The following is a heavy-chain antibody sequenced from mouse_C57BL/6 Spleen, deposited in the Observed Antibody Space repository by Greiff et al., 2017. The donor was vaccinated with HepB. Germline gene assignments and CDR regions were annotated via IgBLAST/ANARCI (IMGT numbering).Heavy chain of an antibody. CDR1: GYTFTDYN. D-gene: IGHD1-1*01. CDR3: ARKYYYGSSGYFDY. CDR2: INPNNGGT. V-gene: IGHV1-18*01. Sequence: VQLQQSGPELVKPGASVKIPCKASGYTFTDYNMDWVKQSHGKSLEWIGDINPNNGGTIYNQKFKGKATLTVDKSSSTAYMELRSLTSEDTAVYYCARKYYYGSSGYFDYWGQGTTLTVSS. J-gene: IGHJ2*01.